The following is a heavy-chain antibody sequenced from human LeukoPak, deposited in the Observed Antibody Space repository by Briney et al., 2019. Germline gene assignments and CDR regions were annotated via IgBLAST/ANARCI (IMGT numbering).Heavy chain of an antibody. CDR2: IIPILGIA. D-gene: IGHD4-11*01. J-gene: IGHJ6*02. CDR3: ARKNSA. CDR1: GYTFTGYY. Sequence: ASVKVSCKASGYTFTGYYMHWVRQAPGQGLEWMGRIIPILGIANYAQKFQGRVTITADKSTSTAYMELSSLRSEDTAVYYCARKNSAWGQGTTVTVSS. V-gene: IGHV1-69*02.